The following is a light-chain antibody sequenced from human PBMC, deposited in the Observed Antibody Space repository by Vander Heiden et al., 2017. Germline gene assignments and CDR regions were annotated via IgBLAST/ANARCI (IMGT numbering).Light chain of an antibody. CDR2: AAS. CDR3: QQLNTYQT. J-gene: IGKJ2*01. Sequence: IQLTQSPSSLSASVGDRVTITCRASQDISNYLAWYQQKPGKAPKLLIYAASTLEGGVPSRFSGSGSGTDFTLTISSLQPADFATYYCQQLNTYQTFGQGTKLEI. CDR1: QDISNY. V-gene: IGKV1-9*01.